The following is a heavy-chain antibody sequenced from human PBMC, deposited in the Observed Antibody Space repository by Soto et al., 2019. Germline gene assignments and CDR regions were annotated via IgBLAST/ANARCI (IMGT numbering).Heavy chain of an antibody. Sequence: GTSVKASCKGSGVSLTNYAMHWVRQAPGQGLEWMGWINAGNGNTQYSQKFQGRVTFTRDTSANRAYMELSRRTSKDTAVYYCARDQGIQQWLLAWGQGTLVTVSS. D-gene: IGHD5-18*01. CDR3: ARDQGIQQWLLA. CDR2: INAGNGNT. J-gene: IGHJ4*02. CDR1: GVSLTNYA. V-gene: IGHV1-3*01.